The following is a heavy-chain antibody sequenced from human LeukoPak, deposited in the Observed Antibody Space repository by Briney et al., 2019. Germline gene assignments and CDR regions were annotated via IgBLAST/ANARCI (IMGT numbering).Heavy chain of an antibody. CDR3: VSFYETY. CDR2: INSDGSWT. V-gene: IGHV3-74*01. J-gene: IGHJ4*02. CDR1: GNYW. D-gene: IGHD2/OR15-2a*01. Sequence: SGGSLRLSCVASGNYWMHWVRQAPGKGLVWVSHINSDGSWTSYADSVKGRFTISKDNAKNTVYLQMNNLRAEDTAVYYCVSFYETYWGWGTLVTVSS.